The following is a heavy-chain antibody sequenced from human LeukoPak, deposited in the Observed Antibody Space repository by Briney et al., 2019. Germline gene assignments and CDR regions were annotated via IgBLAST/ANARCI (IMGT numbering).Heavy chain of an antibody. CDR2: ISGSGGST. D-gene: IGHD3-10*01. Sequence: PGGSLRLSCAASGFTFSSCPMSWVRQAPGKGLEWVSAISGSGGSTYYTDSFKGRFTISRDNSKNTLYLQMNSLRAEDTAVYYCATHYASGSYYYTPLDYWGQGTLVTVSS. V-gene: IGHV3-23*01. CDR3: ATHYASGSYYYTPLDY. CDR1: GFTFSSCP. J-gene: IGHJ4*02.